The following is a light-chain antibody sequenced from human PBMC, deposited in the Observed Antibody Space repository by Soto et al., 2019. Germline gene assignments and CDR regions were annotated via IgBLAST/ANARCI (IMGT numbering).Light chain of an antibody. CDR1: QSVSNN. V-gene: IGKV3-20*01. CDR3: QQYGSSPPT. Sequence: EILMTQSPATLSVSPGDRATLSCRASQSVSNNLAWYQQRPGQAPRLLIYGASSRATGIPDRFSGSGSGTDFTLTISRLEPEDFAVYYCQQYGSSPPTFGQGTKVDIK. J-gene: IGKJ1*01. CDR2: GAS.